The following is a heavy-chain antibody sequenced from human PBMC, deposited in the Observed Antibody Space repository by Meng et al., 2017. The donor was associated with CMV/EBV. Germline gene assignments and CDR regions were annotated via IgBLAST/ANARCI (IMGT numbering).Heavy chain of an antibody. Sequence: SETLSLTCTVSGGSISSGGYYWSWIRQHPGKGLEWIGYIYYSGSTYYNPSLKSRVTISVDTSKNQFSLKLSSVTAADTAVYYCAREYYDFWSFLVAFDIWGQGTMVTVSS. V-gene: IGHV4-31*03. CDR2: IYYSGST. D-gene: IGHD3-3*01. J-gene: IGHJ3*02. CDR3: AREYYDFWSFLVAFDI. CDR1: GGSISSGGYY.